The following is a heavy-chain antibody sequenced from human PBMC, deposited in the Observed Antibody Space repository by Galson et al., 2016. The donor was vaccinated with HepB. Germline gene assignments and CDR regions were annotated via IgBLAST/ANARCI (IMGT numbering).Heavy chain of an antibody. CDR2: ISRFSDST. CDR3: AKTPLGYCTNGVCYLSD. Sequence: SLRLSCAASGFTFSSYAMTWVRLAPGKGLEWVSLISRFSDSTYYIDSVKGRFTISRDDSRNTVFLQMNSLRAEDTAIYYCAKTPLGYCTNGVCYLSDWGQGTLVTGSS. V-gene: IGHV3-23*01. D-gene: IGHD2-8*01. J-gene: IGHJ4*02. CDR1: GFTFSSYA.